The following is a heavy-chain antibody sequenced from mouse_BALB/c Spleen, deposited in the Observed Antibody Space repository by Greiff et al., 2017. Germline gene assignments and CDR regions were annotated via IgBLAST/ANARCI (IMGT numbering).Heavy chain of an antibody. D-gene: IGHD1-1*02. Sequence: EVKVVESGGGLVQPGGSLKLSCAASGFTFSSYGMSWVRQTPDKRLELVATINSNGGSTYYPDSVKGRFTISRDNAKNTLYLQMSSLKSEDTAMYYCARDRLYGYAMDYWGQGTSVTVSS. CDR2: INSNGGST. V-gene: IGHV5-6-3*01. CDR1: GFTFSSYG. J-gene: IGHJ4*01. CDR3: ARDRLYGYAMDY.